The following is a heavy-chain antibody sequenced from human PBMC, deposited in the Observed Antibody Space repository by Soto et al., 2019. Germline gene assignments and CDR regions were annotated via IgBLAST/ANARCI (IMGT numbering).Heavy chain of an antibody. CDR1: GFTFDDYA. CDR2: ISWNSGSI. J-gene: IGHJ4*02. D-gene: IGHD6-13*01. CDR3: AKGPASAGVYYFDY. V-gene: IGHV3-9*01. Sequence: EVQLVESGGGLVQPGRSLRLSCAASGFTFDDYAMHWVRQAPGKGLEWVSGISWNSGSIGYADSVKGRFTISRDNAKNSLYLQMNSLRAEDTALYYCAKGPASAGVYYFDYWGQETLVTVSS.